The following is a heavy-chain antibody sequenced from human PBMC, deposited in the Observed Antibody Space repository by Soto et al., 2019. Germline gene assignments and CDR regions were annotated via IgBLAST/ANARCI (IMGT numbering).Heavy chain of an antibody. CDR2: IYHSGST. J-gene: IGHJ5*02. V-gene: IGHV4-30-2*01. CDR3: ARVPPP. CDR1: GGSISSGGYS. Sequence: QLQLQESGSGLVKPSQTLSLTCAVSGGSISSGGYSWSWIRQPPGKGLEWIGYIYHSGSTYYNPSPKSGFTIQVDRSKTQFSRRLSSVPAAATAVYYCARVPPPWGQGTLFTVSS.